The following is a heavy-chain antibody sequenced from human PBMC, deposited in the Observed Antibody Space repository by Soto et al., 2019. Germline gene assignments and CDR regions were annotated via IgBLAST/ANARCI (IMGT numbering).Heavy chain of an antibody. V-gene: IGHV4-59*01. Sequence: SETLSLTCTVSGGSISSYRWSWIRQPPGKGLEWIGYIYYSGSTNYNPSLKSRVIISVDTSKNQFSLKLSSVTAADTAAYYCASMGWLQHYWGQGTLVTVS. J-gene: IGHJ4*02. CDR1: GGSISSYR. CDR3: ASMGWLQHY. CDR2: IYYSGST. D-gene: IGHD5-12*01.